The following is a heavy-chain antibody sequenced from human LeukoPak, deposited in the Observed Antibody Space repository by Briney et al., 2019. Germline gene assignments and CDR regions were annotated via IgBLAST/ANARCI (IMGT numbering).Heavy chain of an antibody. CDR1: GFSLSTSGVG. CDR3: AHTQMGGEGVPAAGDFDY. V-gene: IGHV2-5*02. J-gene: IGHJ4*02. CDR2: IYWDDDK. Sequence: SGPTLVNPTQTLTLTCTFSGFSLSTSGVGVGWIRQPPGEALEWLALIYWDDDKRYSPSLKSRLTITKDTSKNQVVLTMTNMDPVDTATFYCAHTQMGGEGVPAAGDFDYWGQGTLVTVSS. D-gene: IGHD6-13*01.